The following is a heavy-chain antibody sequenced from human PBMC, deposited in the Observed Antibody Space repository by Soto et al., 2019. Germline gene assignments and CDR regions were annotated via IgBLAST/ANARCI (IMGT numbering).Heavy chain of an antibody. CDR2: INPNSGGT. CDR3: ARGGLVVVPAAKSAFDI. Sequence: ASVKVSCKASGYTFTGYYMHWVRQAPGQGLEWMGWINPNSGGTNYAQKFQGWVTMTRDTSISTAYMELSRLRSDDTAVYYCARGGLVVVPAAKSAFDIWGQGTMVTVSS. CDR1: GYTFTGYY. V-gene: IGHV1-2*04. D-gene: IGHD2-2*01. J-gene: IGHJ3*02.